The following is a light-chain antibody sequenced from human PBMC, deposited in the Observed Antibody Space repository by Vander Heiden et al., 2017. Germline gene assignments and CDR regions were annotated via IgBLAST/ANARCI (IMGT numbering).Light chain of an antibody. CDR2: GGS. CDR3: HQYGSSPPET. V-gene: IGKV3-20*01. J-gene: IGKJ1*01. Sequence: EIVLTQSRGTLSLSPGERATLSCRASQSGSSSYFAGYQQKPGQAPRILINGGSSRATGIPDRFSSGGSGTDFTLTISRLEAEDFSVYYCHQYGSSPPETFGQGTKVEIK. CDR1: QSGSSSY.